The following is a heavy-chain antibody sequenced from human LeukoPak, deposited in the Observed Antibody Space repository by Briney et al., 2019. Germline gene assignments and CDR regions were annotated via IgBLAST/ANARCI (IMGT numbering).Heavy chain of an antibody. Sequence: GASVTVSCKVSGYILTELSMHWVRQAPGKGLEWMGGFDPEDGETIYAQKFQGRVTMTEDTSTDTAYMELSSLRSEDTAVYYCATGIPAPSYYYDSSGFNGEARWGQGTLVTVSS. V-gene: IGHV1-24*01. D-gene: IGHD3-22*01. CDR1: GYILTELS. CDR3: ATGIPAPSYYYDSSGFNGEAR. J-gene: IGHJ4*02. CDR2: FDPEDGET.